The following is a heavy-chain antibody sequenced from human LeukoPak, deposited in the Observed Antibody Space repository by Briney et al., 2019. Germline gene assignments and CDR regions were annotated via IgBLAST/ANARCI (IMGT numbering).Heavy chain of an antibody. V-gene: IGHV3-23*01. Sequence: GGSLRLSCAASGFTFNSYAMYWVRQAPGKGLEWVSGISGSGGSTYHADSVKGRFSISRDNSKNTLYLQMNSLRAEDTAVYYCATNRGGYCSGGSCYVESDYWGQGTLVTVSS. CDR2: ISGSGGST. J-gene: IGHJ4*02. CDR1: GFTFNSYA. D-gene: IGHD2-15*01. CDR3: ATNRGGYCSGGSCYVESDY.